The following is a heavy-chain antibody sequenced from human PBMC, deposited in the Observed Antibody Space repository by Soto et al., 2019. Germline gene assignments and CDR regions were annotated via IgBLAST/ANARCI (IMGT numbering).Heavy chain of an antibody. J-gene: IGHJ2*01. CDR2: AKTKAYSYAT. V-gene: IGHV3-72*01. D-gene: IGHD1-1*01. Sequence: EVQLVESGGGLVQPGGSLRLSCAASGFTFSDHFMDWVRQAPGKGLEWIGRAKTKAYSYATQYAASVEGRFTVSRDDSENSFHLQINSLKTEDTAVYYCARPEVTGSSRDRYFDFWGRGTLVTVSS. CDR1: GFTFSDHF. CDR3: ARPEVTGSSRDRYFDF.